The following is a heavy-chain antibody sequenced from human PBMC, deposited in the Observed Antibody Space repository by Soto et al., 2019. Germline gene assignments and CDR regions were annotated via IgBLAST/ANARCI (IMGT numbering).Heavy chain of an antibody. V-gene: IGHV4-34*01. CDR2: INHSGST. Sequence: SETLSLTCAVYGGSFSGYYWSWIRQPPGKGLEWIGEINHSGSTNYNPSLKSRVTISVDTSKNQFSLKLSSVTAADTAVYYCARAVEEVLRYFDLPYYFDYWGQGTLVTVSS. CDR3: ARAVEEVLRYFDLPYYFDY. CDR1: GGSFSGYY. J-gene: IGHJ4*02. D-gene: IGHD3-9*01.